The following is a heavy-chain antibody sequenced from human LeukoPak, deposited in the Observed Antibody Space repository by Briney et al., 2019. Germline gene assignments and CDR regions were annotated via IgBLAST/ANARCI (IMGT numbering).Heavy chain of an antibody. Sequence: GASVKVSCKTSGYTFSNYGISWVRQAPGQGLEWMGWITAYNGNRLYAQRFQGRITLTTDTSTSTSYMELRSLEYDDTAIHYCARDNDKVVDHWGQGTLVTVSS. CDR3: ARDNDKVVDH. CDR1: GYTFSNYG. J-gene: IGHJ4*01. D-gene: IGHD1-1*01. V-gene: IGHV1-18*01. CDR2: ITAYNGNR.